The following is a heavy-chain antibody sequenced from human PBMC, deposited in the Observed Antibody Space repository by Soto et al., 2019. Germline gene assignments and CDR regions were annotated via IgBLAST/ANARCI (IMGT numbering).Heavy chain of an antibody. J-gene: IGHJ4*02. CDR3: ARVGTDYGSGSPYYSDY. CDR1: GFSFRSYY. D-gene: IGHD3-10*01. V-gene: IGHV3-21*06. CDR2: ISPSSSFL. Sequence: PGGSLRLSCAASGFSFRSYYMNWVRQAPGRGLEWVSSISPSSSFLNYADSVKGRFTISRDNAKNSVNLQMNSLRAEDTAVYYCARVGTDYGSGSPYYSDYWGQGTLVTVSS.